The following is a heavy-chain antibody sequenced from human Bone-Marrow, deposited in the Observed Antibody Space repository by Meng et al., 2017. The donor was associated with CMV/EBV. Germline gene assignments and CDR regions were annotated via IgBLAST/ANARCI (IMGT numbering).Heavy chain of an antibody. CDR1: GWACSRYY. CDR3: ARGFQDY. CDR2: INHSGST. J-gene: IGHJ4*02. V-gene: IGHV4-34*01. D-gene: IGHD2/OR15-2a*01. Sequence: TLSLACSVYGWACSRYYWSWLRQAPGKGREWIGEINHSGSTNYNPSLKSRVTISVDTSKNQFSLKLSSVTAADTAVYYCARGFQDYWGQGTLVTVSS.